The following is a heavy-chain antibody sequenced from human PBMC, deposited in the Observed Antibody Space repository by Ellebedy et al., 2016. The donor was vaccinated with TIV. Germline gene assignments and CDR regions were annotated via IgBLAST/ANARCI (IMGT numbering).Heavy chain of an antibody. V-gene: IGHV4-39*01. J-gene: IGHJ4*02. CDR3: ARTDPWQPIDD. CDR1: GGSVSSTRYY. CDR2: VYYSGRP. D-gene: IGHD2-21*02. Sequence: MPSETLSLTSSVPGGSVSSTRYYWASIRQPPGKGLACIWSVYYSGRPYYNPSFKSRVTLSADTSTHHFSLHLRTVAAADTAVYYCARTDPWQPIDDWGQGILVSVSS.